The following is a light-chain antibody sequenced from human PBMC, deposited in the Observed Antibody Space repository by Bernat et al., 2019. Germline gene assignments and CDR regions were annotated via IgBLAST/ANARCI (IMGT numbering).Light chain of an antibody. CDR1: SSDVGGYNY. Sequence: QSALTQPDSVSGSPGQSITISCTGTSSDVGGYNYVSWYQQQPGKAPKFMIYDVSNRPSGVSDRFSGSKSGNTASLTISGLQAEDEADYYCSSYTSSSTWVFGGGTKLTVL. J-gene: IGLJ3*02. CDR3: SSYTSSSTWV. CDR2: DVS. V-gene: IGLV2-14*01.